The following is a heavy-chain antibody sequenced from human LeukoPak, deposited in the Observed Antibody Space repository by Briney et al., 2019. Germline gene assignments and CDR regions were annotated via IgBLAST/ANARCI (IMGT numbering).Heavy chain of an antibody. J-gene: IGHJ5*02. D-gene: IGHD2-2*01. V-gene: IGHV3-23*01. CDR2: ISGSGGST. CDR3: ANQVIPSSLP. Sequence: GGSLRLSCAVSGFTFSNYVMTWARQAPGKGLEWVSAISGSGGSTYYADSVKGRFTISRDNSKNALYLQMNSLRAEDTAVYYCANQVIPSSLPWGQGTLVTVYS. CDR1: GFTFSNYV.